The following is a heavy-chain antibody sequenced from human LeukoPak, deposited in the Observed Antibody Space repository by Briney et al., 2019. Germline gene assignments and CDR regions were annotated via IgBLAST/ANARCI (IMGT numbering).Heavy chain of an antibody. D-gene: IGHD3-22*01. CDR3: AKDRIQTIIRIFDS. Sequence: GGSLRLSCAASGFTFSSYAMHWVRQAPGKGLEWVAVILNDGKNKYYADFVKGRFTISRDNSKNTLFLQLNSLRAEDTAVYYCAKDRIQTIIRIFDSWGQGTLVTVSS. J-gene: IGHJ4*02. CDR2: ILNDGKNK. CDR1: GFTFSSYA. V-gene: IGHV3-30*04.